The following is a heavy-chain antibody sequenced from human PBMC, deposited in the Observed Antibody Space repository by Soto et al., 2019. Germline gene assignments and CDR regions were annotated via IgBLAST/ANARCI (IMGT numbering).Heavy chain of an antibody. CDR1: GGSISSYY. Sequence: SETLSLTCTVSGGSISSYYWSWIRQPPGKGLEWIGYIYYSGSTNYNPSLKSRVTISVDTSKNQFSLKLSSVTAADTAVYYCARAIYYGSGAELKYYYGMDVWGQGNTVTVSS. V-gene: IGHV4-59*01. J-gene: IGHJ6*02. D-gene: IGHD3-10*01. CDR3: ARAIYYGSGAELKYYYGMDV. CDR2: IYYSGST.